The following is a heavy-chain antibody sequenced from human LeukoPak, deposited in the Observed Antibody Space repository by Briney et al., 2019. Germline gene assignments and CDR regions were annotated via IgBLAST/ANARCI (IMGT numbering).Heavy chain of an antibody. V-gene: IGHV4-39*01. CDR2: IYYSGST. CDR1: GGSISSSSYY. J-gene: IGHJ4*02. Sequence: PSETLSLTCTVSGGSISSSSYYWGWIRQPPGKGLEWIGSIYYSGSTYYNPSLKSRVTISVDTSKNQLSLKLSSVTAADTAVYYCARAGGYYDSSGYTNFDYWGQGTLVTVSS. CDR3: ARAGGYYDSSGYTNFDY. D-gene: IGHD3-22*01.